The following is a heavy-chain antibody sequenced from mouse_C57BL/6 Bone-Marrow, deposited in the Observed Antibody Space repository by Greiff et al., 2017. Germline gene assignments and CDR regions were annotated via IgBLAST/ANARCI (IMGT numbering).Heavy chain of an antibody. CDR3: ARGDYDYLARDY. Sequence: QVQLKESGAELVRPGTSVKMSCKASGYTFTNYWIGWAKQRPGKGLEWIGDIYPGGGYTNYNEKFKGKATLTADKASSPAYMQFSSLTSEDSAIYYCARGDYDYLARDYWGQGTSVTVSS. CDR1: GYTFTNYW. D-gene: IGHD2-4*01. J-gene: IGHJ4*01. V-gene: IGHV1-63*01. CDR2: IYPGGGYT.